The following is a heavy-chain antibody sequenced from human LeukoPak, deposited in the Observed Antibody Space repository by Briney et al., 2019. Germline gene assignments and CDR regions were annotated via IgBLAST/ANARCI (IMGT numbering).Heavy chain of an antibody. CDR1: GYTLTELS. CDR2: FDPEDGET. D-gene: IGHD6-6*01. V-gene: IGHV1-24*01. J-gene: IGHJ3*02. Sequence: ASVKVSCKVSGYTLTELSMHWVRQAPGKGLEWMGVFDPEDGETIYAQKFQGRVTMTEDTSTDTAYMELSSLRSEDTAVYYCATDRPVGQPLPDDAFDIWGQGTMVTVSS. CDR3: ATDRPVGQPLPDDAFDI.